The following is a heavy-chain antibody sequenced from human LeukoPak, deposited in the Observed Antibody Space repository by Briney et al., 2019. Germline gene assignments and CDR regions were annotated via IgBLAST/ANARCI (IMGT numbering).Heavy chain of an antibody. J-gene: IGHJ4*02. D-gene: IGHD3-22*01. Sequence: QPGGSLRLSCAASGFTFSSHAMSWVRQAPGKGLEWVSAISGSGGSTYYADSVKGRFTISRDNSKNTLYLQMNSLRAEDTAVYYCAKSGQYSEVVTHFDYWGQGTLVTVSS. V-gene: IGHV3-23*01. CDR1: GFTFSSHA. CDR3: AKSGQYSEVVTHFDY. CDR2: ISGSGGST.